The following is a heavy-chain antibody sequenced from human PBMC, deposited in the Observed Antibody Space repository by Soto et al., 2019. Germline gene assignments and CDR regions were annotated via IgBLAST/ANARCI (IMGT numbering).Heavy chain of an antibody. V-gene: IGHV4-4*07. CDR3: ARVFDYWSGFYVY. CDR2: VYAAGNT. J-gene: IGHJ4*02. Sequence: SETLSLTCTVSGGSISSHYWSWIRQPAGKGLEWIGRVYAAGNTNYNPSLTGRVTMSIDTSKKQFSLRMTSLTAADTAVYFCARVFDYWSGFYVYWGQGILVTVSS. D-gene: IGHD3-3*01. CDR1: GGSISSHY.